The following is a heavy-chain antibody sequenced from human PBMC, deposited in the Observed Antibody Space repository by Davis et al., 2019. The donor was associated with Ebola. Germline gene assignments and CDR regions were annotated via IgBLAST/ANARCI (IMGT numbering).Heavy chain of an antibody. CDR2: IIPTLGIA. D-gene: IGHD4-11*01. CDR1: GGTFSSYA. J-gene: IGHJ5*02. CDR3: ARAGLRLHEFWFDP. V-gene: IGHV1-69*04. Sequence: AASVKVSCKASGGTFSSYAISWVRQAPGQGLEWMGRIIPTLGIANYAQKFQGRITITADKSTSTAYMELSSLRSEDTAVYYCARAGLRLHEFWFDPWGQGTLVTVSS.